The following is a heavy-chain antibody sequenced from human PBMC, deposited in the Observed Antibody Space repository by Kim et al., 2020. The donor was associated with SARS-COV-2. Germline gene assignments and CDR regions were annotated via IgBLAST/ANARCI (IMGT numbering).Heavy chain of an antibody. J-gene: IGHJ6*02. CDR1: GFTFSSYW. V-gene: IGHV3-7*01. D-gene: IGHD6-19*01. Sequence: GGSLRLSCAASGFTFSSYWMSWVRQAPGKGLEWVANIKQDGSEKYYVDSVKGRFTISRDDAKNSLYLQMNSLRAEDTAVYYCARGGYGSLDYYYGMDVWGQGTTGTVSS. CDR3: ARGGYGSLDYYYGMDV. CDR2: IKQDGSEK.